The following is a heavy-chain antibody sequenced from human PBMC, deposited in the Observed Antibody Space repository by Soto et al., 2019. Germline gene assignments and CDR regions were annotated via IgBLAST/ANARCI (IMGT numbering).Heavy chain of an antibody. V-gene: IGHV3-23*01. J-gene: IGHJ3*02. D-gene: IGHD2-8*01. Sequence: GSLRLSCATSGFIFTTYAMNWVRQAPGKGLEWVSAISSSGESTFYAESVRGRFTISRDNSLNTLYLQMRSLRPEDTAVYYCAHPRGFGVFDAVDIWGQGAMVTVS. CDR2: ISSSGEST. CDR1: GFIFTTYA. CDR3: AHPRGFGVFDAVDI.